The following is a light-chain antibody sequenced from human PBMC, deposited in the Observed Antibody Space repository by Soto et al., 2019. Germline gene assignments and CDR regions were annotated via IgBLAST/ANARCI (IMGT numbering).Light chain of an antibody. J-gene: IGLJ2*01. CDR3: CSYAGSNTLI. Sequence: QSALTQPPSASGSPGQSVTISCTGTSSDVGIFNYVSWYQQHPDQAPKLLIFEVNKRPSGVPDRFSASKSGNTASLTVSGLQAEEEADYYCCSYAGSNTLIFGGGTKLTAL. CDR1: SSDVGIFNY. V-gene: IGLV2-8*01. CDR2: EVN.